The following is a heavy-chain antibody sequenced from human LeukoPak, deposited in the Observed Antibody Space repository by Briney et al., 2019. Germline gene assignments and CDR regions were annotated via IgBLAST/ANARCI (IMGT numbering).Heavy chain of an antibody. Sequence: PSETLSLTCAVYGGSFSGYYWSWIRQPPGKGLEWIGEINHSGSTNYNPSLKSRVTISVDTSKNQFSRKLSSVTAADTAVYYCARPVEGAMVRGPNVGRGWFDPWGQGTLVTVSS. J-gene: IGHJ5*02. CDR3: ARPVEGAMVRGPNVGRGWFDP. CDR1: GGSFSGYY. V-gene: IGHV4-34*01. CDR2: INHSGST. D-gene: IGHD3-10*01.